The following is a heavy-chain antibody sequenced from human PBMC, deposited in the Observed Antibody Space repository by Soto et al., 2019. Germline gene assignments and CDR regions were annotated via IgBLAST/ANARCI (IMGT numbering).Heavy chain of an antibody. V-gene: IGHV1-8*01. J-gene: IGHJ4*02. CDR2: MNPNSGNT. D-gene: IGHD3-22*01. CDR3: ATDSSGYYPLDY. Sequence: QVQLVQSGAEVKKPGVSVKVSCKASGYTFTSYDINWVRQATGQGLEWMGWMNPNSGNTGYAQKFQGRVTMTRNTSISTAYMELSSLRSEDTAVYYCATDSSGYYPLDYWGQGTLVTVSS. CDR1: GYTFTSYD.